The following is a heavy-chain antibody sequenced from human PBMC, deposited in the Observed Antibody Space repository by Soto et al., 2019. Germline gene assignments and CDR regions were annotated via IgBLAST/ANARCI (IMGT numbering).Heavy chain of an antibody. CDR1: GFTFSSYA. V-gene: IGHV3-23*01. CDR2: ISGSGGST. D-gene: IGHD3-10*01. Sequence: EGSLRLSCAASGFTFSSYAMSWVRQAPGKGLEWVSAISGSGGSTYYADSVKGRFTISRDKSKNTLYLQMNSLRAEDTAVYYCAKDHRGDYYGSGSYYNDYWGQGTLVTVSS. J-gene: IGHJ4*02. CDR3: AKDHRGDYYGSGSYYNDY.